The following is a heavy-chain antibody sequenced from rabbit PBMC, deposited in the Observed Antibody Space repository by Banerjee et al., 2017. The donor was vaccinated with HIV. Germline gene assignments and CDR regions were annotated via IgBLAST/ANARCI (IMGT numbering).Heavy chain of an antibody. CDR1: GFDFSVYY. D-gene: IGHD2-1*01. CDR3: AREESDGGGHLKL. J-gene: IGHJ3*01. Sequence: QLKESGGGLVQPGGSLKLSCKTSGFDFSVYYMTWVRQAPGKGLEWIGYIDPVFGHTYYANWVNGRFTISSHNAQNTLYLQLNSLTAADTATYFCAREESDGGGHLKLWGQGTLVTVS. V-gene: IGHV1S7*01. CDR2: IDPVFGHT.